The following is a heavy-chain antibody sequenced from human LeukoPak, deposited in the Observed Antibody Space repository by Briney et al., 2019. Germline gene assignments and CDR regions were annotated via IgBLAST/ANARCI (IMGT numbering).Heavy chain of an antibody. D-gene: IGHD6-13*01. CDR2: IYYSGST. J-gene: IGHJ6*04. V-gene: IGHV4-59*01. Sequence: SVTLTFTCTVSGGSISSYYWSWIRQPPGKGLEWLGYIYYSGSTNYNPSLKSRVTISVDPSKNQLSLKPSSVTAADTAVYYCASSIAAAGTYYHYGMDVWGKGTTVTVHS. CDR1: GGSISSYY. CDR3: ASSIAAAGTYYHYGMDV.